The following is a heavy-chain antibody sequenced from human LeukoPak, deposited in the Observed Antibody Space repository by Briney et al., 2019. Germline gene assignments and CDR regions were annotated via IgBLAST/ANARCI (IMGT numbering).Heavy chain of an antibody. CDR1: GYAFSSYG. CDR2: IIPIFGTA. CDR3: ASPGGAAAAFLDAFDI. J-gene: IGHJ3*02. Sequence: GASVRVSCKASGYAFSSYGLGWVRQAPGQGLEWMGGIIPIFGTANYAQKFQGRVTITTDESTSTAYMELSSLRSEDTAVYYCASPGGAAAAFLDAFDIWGQGTMVTVSS. V-gene: IGHV1-69*05. D-gene: IGHD6-13*01.